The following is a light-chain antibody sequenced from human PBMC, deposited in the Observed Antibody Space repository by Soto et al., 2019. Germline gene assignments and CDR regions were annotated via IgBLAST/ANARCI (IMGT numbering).Light chain of an antibody. CDR1: QGIGDT. CDR2: DTS. V-gene: IGKV3-20*01. J-gene: IGKJ1*01. Sequence: EVVMTQSPATLSVSPGDVATLSCRASQGIGDTLAWYQHKPGQTPRIIIYDTSTRATGVPARFSGSRSGTDFTLTISRLEPEDVAVYYCQQYGSSPWTLGQGTKVDIK. CDR3: QQYGSSPWT.